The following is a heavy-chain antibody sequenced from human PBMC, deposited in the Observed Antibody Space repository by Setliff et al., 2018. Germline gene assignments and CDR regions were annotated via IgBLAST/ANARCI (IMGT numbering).Heavy chain of an antibody. Sequence: LSLTCTVSGGSISSGDYYWSWIRQPPGKGLEWIGYIYYSGGTYYNPSLKSRVTISVDTSKNQFSLKLSSVTAADTAVYYCARFPYYYGSGSYYTHDYWGQGTLVTVSS. V-gene: IGHV4-30-4*08. J-gene: IGHJ4*02. CDR1: GGSISSGDYY. CDR2: IYYSGGT. CDR3: ARFPYYYGSGSYYTHDY. D-gene: IGHD3-10*01.